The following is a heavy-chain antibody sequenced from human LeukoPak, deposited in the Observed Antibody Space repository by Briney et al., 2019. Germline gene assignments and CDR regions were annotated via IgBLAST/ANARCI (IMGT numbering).Heavy chain of an antibody. J-gene: IGHJ4*02. D-gene: IGHD3-22*01. CDR3: ARGLDYYDSSGSHRRRNYFDY. V-gene: IGHV3-53*01. CDR1: GFTFSSSY. Sequence: GGSLRLSCAASGFTFSSSYMSWVRQAPGKGLEWVSIIHSDGSTYYADSVKGRFTISRDTSKNTLYLQMNSLRGEDTAMYYCARGLDYYDSSGSHRRRNYFDYWGQGTLVTVSS. CDR2: IHSDGST.